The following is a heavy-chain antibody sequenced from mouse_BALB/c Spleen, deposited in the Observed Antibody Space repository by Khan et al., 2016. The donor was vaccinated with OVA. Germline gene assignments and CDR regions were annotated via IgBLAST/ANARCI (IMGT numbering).Heavy chain of an antibody. J-gene: IGHJ3*01. Sequence: VQLKESGGGLVKPGGSLKVSCAATGFSFSNYAMSCVRQTLEKRQVWVASISSGGSTYCPDSVKGRFTIFRDNARNILYLQMSSLKSEDTAIYYCAKGYEYVYWGQGTLVTVSA. CDR1: GFSFSNYA. CDR3: AKGYEYVY. V-gene: IGHV5-6-5*01. CDR2: ISSGGST. D-gene: IGHD2-10*02.